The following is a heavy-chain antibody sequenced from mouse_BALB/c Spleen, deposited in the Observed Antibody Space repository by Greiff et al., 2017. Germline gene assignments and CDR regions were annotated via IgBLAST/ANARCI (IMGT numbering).Heavy chain of an antibody. J-gene: IGHJ2*01. D-gene: IGHD2-1*01. CDR1: GFTFSSYA. CDR2: ISSGGSYT. CDR3: ARSYYGNYRYYFDY. V-gene: IGHV5-9-4*01. Sequence: EVKVVESGGGLVKPGGSLKLSCAASGFTFSSYAMSWVRQSPEKRLEWVAEISSGGSYTYYPDTVTGRFTISRDNAKNTLYLEMSSLRSEDTAMYYCARSYYGNYRYYFDYWGQGTTLTVSS.